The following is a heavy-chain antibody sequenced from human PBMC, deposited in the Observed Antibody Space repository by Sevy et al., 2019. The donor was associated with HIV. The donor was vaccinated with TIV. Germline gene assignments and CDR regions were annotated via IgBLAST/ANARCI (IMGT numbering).Heavy chain of an antibody. CDR2: INHSGST. CDR3: ARGMGVQVAGTGWFDA. D-gene: IGHD6-19*01. CDR1: GGSFSGYY. J-gene: IGHJ5*02. Sequence: TLSLTCAVYGGSFSGYYWSWIRQPPGKGLEWSGEINHSGSTNYNPSLKSRVTISVDTSTNQFSLKLSSVTAAVPAVYSCARGMGVQVAGTGWFDAWGQGTLVTVSS. V-gene: IGHV4-34*01.